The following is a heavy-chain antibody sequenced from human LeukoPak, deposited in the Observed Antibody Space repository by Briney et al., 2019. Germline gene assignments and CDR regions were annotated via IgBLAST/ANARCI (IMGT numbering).Heavy chain of an antibody. CDR3: VKDACVGDCNFHFDY. D-gene: IGHD2-21*02. CDR2: ISDSGGST. J-gene: IGHJ4*02. V-gene: IGHV3-23*01. CDR1: GFTVSSNY. Sequence: PGGSLRLSCAASGFTVSSNYMSWVRQAPGKGLEWVSTISDSGGSTYYANSVKGRFTISRDNSKNTLYLQMSSLRAEDSAVYYCVKDACVGDCNFHFDYWGQGTLVPVSS.